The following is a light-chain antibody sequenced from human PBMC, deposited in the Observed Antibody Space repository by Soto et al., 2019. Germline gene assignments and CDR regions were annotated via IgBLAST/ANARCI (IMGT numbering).Light chain of an antibody. V-gene: IGLV1-40*01. J-gene: IGLJ2*01. Sequence: QSVLTQPPSVSGAPGQRVTISCTGSRSNIGAGYDVHWYQQLPGTAPKLLFYGNTNRPSGVPDRFSGSKSGTSVSLAITGLQAEDEADYYCQSYDSSRDVVFGGGTKLTVL. CDR2: GNT. CDR3: QSYDSSRDVV. CDR1: RSNIGAGYD.